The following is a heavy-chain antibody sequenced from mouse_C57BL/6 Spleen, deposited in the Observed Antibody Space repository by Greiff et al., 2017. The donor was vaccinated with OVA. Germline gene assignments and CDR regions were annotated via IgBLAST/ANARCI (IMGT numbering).Heavy chain of an antibody. J-gene: IGHJ4*01. Sequence: EVQLVESGPELVKPGASVKIPCKASGYTFTDYNMDWVKQSHGKSLEWIGDINPNNGGTIYNQKFKGKATLTVDKSSSTAYMELRSLTSEDTAVYYCARRGYSYYAMDYWGQGTSVTVSS. CDR2: INPNNGGT. CDR3: ARRGYSYYAMDY. CDR1: GYTFTDYN. V-gene: IGHV1-18*01.